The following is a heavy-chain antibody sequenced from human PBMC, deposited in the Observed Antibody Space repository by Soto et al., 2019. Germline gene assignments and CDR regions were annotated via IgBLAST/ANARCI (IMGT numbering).Heavy chain of an antibody. J-gene: IGHJ5*02. D-gene: IGHD4-17*01. Sequence: GGSLRLSCAASGFTFSSYEINWVRQAPGKGLEWVSYISISGSTIYYADSVKGRFTISRDNAKNSLYLQMNSLRAEDTAVYYCARDSFGDYAFDPWGQGTLVTVSS. CDR1: GFTFSSYE. CDR2: ISISGSTI. V-gene: IGHV3-48*03. CDR3: ARDSFGDYAFDP.